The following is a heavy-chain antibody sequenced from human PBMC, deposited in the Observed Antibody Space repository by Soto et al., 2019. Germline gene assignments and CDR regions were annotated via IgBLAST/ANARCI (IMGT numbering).Heavy chain of an antibody. D-gene: IGHD3-16*02. J-gene: IGHJ3*02. CDR1: GFTFSSYG. V-gene: IGHV3-33*01. CDR3: ASSDRADDGFDS. Sequence: QVQLVESGGGVVQPGRSLRLSCAASGFTFSSYGMHWVRQAPGTGLEWVAVIWYDGSNTYYADSVKGRFTISRDNSKNTLYVQMNSLRAEVTAVYYCASSDRADDGFDSCGQGTMVAASS. CDR2: IWYDGSNT.